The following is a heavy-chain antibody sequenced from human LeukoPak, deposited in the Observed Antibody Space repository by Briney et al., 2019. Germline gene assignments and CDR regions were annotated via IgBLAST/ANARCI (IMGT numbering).Heavy chain of an antibody. D-gene: IGHD6-13*01. J-gene: IGHJ4*02. CDR3: AKDHYSSSFFDY. CDR2: IRYDGSNK. Sequence: GGSLRLSCAASGFTFSSYGMHWVRQAPGKGLEWVAFIRYDGSNKYYADSVKGRFAISRDNSKNTLYLQMNSLRAEDTAVYYCAKDHYSSSFFDYWGQGTLVTVSS. CDR1: GFTFSSYG. V-gene: IGHV3-30*02.